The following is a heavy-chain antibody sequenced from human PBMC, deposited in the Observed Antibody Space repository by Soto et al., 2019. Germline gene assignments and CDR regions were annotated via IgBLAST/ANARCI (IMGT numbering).Heavy chain of an antibody. CDR1: GGSISSYY. CDR3: ARDSFEYYYYYGIDV. V-gene: IGHV4-59*01. Sequence: SETLSLTCTVSGGSISSYYWSWIRQPPGKGLEWIGYIYYSGSTNYNPSLKSRVTISVDTSKNQFSLKLSSVTAADTAVYYCARDSFEYYYYYGIDVWGQGTTVTGSS. CDR2: IYYSGST. J-gene: IGHJ6*02. D-gene: IGHD3-10*01.